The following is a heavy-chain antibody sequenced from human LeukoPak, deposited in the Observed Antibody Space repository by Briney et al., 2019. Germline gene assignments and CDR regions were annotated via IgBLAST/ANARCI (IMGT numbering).Heavy chain of an antibody. D-gene: IGHD5-18*01. Sequence: GGSLRLSCAASGFTFSDYYMSWIRQAPGKGLEWVSYISSSGSTIYYADSVKGRFTISKDNAKNSLYLQMNSLRAEDTAVYYCARADVDTAMVKGIDYWGQGTLVTVSS. CDR1: GFTFSDYY. CDR3: ARADVDTAMVKGIDY. V-gene: IGHV3-11*01. J-gene: IGHJ4*02. CDR2: ISSSGSTI.